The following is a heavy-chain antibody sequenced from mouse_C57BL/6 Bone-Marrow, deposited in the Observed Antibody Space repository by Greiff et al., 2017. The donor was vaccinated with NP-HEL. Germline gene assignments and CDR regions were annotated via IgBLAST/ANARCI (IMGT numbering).Heavy chain of an antibody. CDR3: ARDLGYYGSGYFDY. Sequence: EVQLVESGGGLVKPGGSLKLSCAASGFTFSSYAMSWVRQTPEKRLEWVATISDGGSYTYYPDNVKGRFTISRDNAKNNLYLQMSHLKSEDTAMYYCARDLGYYGSGYFDYWGQGTTLTVSS. J-gene: IGHJ2*01. CDR2: ISDGGSYT. D-gene: IGHD1-1*01. CDR1: GFTFSSYA. V-gene: IGHV5-4*01.